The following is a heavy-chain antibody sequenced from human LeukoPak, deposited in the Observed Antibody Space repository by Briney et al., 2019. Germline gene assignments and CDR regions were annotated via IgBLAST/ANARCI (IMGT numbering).Heavy chain of an antibody. V-gene: IGHV3-23*01. CDR1: GFTFSSYA. Sequence: PGGSLRLSCAASGFTFSSYAMSWVRQAPGKGLEWVSAISGSGGSTYYADSVKGRFTISRDNSKNTPYLQMNSLRAEDTAVYYCAALLLWFGELPTPFDYWGQGTLVTVSS. J-gene: IGHJ4*02. CDR3: AALLLWFGELPTPFDY. CDR2: ISGSGGST. D-gene: IGHD3-10*01.